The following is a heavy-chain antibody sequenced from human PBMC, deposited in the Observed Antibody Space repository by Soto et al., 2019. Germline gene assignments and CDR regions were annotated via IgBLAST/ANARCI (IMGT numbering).Heavy chain of an antibody. J-gene: IGHJ3*02. Sequence: VASVKVSCKASGYTFTGYYIQWVRQAPGQGLEWMGRINPNTGGSNFAQGFQGRVTLTRDTSINTVYVDLSKLTSDDTAVYYCARSHFFSGSYKDAFDIWGQGTMVTVSS. CDR2: INPNTGGS. CDR3: ARSHFFSGSYKDAFDI. D-gene: IGHD3-3*02. V-gene: IGHV1-2*02. CDR1: GYTFTGYY.